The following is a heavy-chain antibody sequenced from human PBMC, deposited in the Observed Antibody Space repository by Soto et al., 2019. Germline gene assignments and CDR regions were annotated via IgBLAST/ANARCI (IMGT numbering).Heavy chain of an antibody. CDR2: IWYDGSNK. V-gene: IGHV3-33*01. Sequence: QVQLVESGGGVVQPGRSLRLSCAASGFTFSSYGMHWVRQAPGKGLEWVAVIWYDGSNKYYADSVKGRFTISRDNSKNTLYLQMNSLRAEDTAVYYCARDLIAVAGTVLYYFDYWGQGTLVTVSS. CDR3: ARDLIAVAGTVLYYFDY. D-gene: IGHD6-19*01. J-gene: IGHJ4*02. CDR1: GFTFSSYG.